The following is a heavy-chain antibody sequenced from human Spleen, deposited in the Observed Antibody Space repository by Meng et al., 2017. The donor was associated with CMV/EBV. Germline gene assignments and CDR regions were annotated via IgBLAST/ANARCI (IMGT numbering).Heavy chain of an antibody. D-gene: IGHD2-2*03. V-gene: IGHV3-49*04. J-gene: IGHJ6*02. CDR1: GFTFGDYA. Sequence: GGSLRLSCRASGFTFGDYAMSWVRQAPGKGLEWIGFIASKAYGGTTEYAAAVKGRFTILRDDPKSIAYLEMKSVKTEDTGVYYCGRMDPSHYYYYGTDVWGQGTTVTVSS. CDR2: IASKAYGGTT. CDR3: GRMDPSHYYYYGTDV.